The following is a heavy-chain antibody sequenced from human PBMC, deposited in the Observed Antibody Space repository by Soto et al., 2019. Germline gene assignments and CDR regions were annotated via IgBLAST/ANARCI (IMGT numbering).Heavy chain of an antibody. V-gene: IGHV1-46*01. CDR1: GYIFANYY. J-gene: IGHJ4*02. D-gene: IGHD3-3*01. CDR2: INPYGGST. Sequence: QVQLVQSGAEVKEPGASVKVLCKASGYIFANYYMHWVRQAPGQGLEWMAIINPYGGSTNYAQNFPGSPTLTSDTSTSTVYMELSSLRSEDTAVYYCARDLRRADSWGQGTLVTVSS. CDR3: ARDLRRADS.